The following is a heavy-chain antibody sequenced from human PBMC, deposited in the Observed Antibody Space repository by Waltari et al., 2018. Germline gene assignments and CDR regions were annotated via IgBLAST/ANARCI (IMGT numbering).Heavy chain of an antibody. CDR2: ISSSGSTI. V-gene: IGHV3-11*04. Sequence: QVQLVESGGGLVKPGGSLRLSCAASGFTFSDYYMSWIRQDPGKGLEWVSYISSSGSTIYYADSVKGRFTISRDDSKNTLHLQMNSLRDEDTAIYYCARERRGYYAEYWGQGTLVTVSS. J-gene: IGHJ4*02. CDR3: ARERRGYYAEY. CDR1: GFTFSDYY.